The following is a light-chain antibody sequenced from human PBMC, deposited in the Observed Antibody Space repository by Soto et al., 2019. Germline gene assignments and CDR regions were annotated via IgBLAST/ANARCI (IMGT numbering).Light chain of an antibody. CDR3: QHLNSYPIT. Sequence: DIQLTQSPSFLSASVGDRVTITCRASQGLSSYLAWYPQKPGMAPKLLIYSTSPLQWGVPASFSGSASGTEFTLTITSLQPEDFATYYCQHLNSYPITFGPGTKVDI. CDR1: QGLSSY. J-gene: IGKJ3*01. CDR2: STS. V-gene: IGKV1-9*01.